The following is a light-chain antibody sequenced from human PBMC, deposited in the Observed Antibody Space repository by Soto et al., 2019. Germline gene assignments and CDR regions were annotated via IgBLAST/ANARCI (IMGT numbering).Light chain of an antibody. Sequence: QSVLTQPPSASGSPGQSVTISCTGTNSDVGEYNYVSWYQQHPGKAPKLMIYEVFKRPSGVPDRFSGSKSGNTASLTVSGLQAEDEADYYCSSYAGSNTYVFGPGTKVTV. CDR1: NSDVGEYNY. CDR3: SSYAGSNTYV. CDR2: EVF. V-gene: IGLV2-8*01. J-gene: IGLJ1*01.